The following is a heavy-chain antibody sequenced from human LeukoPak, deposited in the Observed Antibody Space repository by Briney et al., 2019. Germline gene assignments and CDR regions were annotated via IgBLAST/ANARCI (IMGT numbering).Heavy chain of an antibody. Sequence: GASVKVSCKVSGYTFTSYDINWVRQATGQGLEWMGWMNPNSGNTGYAQKFQGRVTMTRNTSISTAYMELSSLRSEDTAVYYCARGYYGSGSYSIPFDYWGQGTLVTVSS. D-gene: IGHD3-10*01. J-gene: IGHJ4*02. CDR2: MNPNSGNT. V-gene: IGHV1-8*01. CDR3: ARGYYGSGSYSIPFDY. CDR1: GYTFTSYD.